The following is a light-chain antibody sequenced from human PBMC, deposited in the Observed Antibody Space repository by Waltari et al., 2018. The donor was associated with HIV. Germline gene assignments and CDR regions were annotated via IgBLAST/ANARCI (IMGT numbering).Light chain of an antibody. CDR1: PGQVSASYC. V-gene: IGLV8-61*01. CDR3: SLYMGGGIWV. Sequence: TVVTQEPSFSVSPGGTVTLTCGLSPGQVSASYCPRWYQQTPGQAPRTLIYSTNTRSSGVPDRFSGSILGNKAALTITGAQADDESVYYCSLYMGGGIWVFGGGTKLTVL. CDR2: STN. J-gene: IGLJ3*02.